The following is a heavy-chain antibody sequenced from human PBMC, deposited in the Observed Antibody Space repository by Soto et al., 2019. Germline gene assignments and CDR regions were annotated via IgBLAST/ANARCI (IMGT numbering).Heavy chain of an antibody. D-gene: IGHD3-22*01. V-gene: IGHV3-23*01. CDR1: GFTFTSYV. J-gene: IGHJ4*02. CDR3: AKDSNKYSSSLRGRYFDY. CDR2: ISGGGSTA. Sequence: LRLSCAASGFTFTSYVMSWVRQAPGKGLEWVAGISGGGSTAFYADSVKGRFTISRDNAKNTVVLQMDSLRAEDTAIYYCAKDSNKYSSSLRGRYFDYWGQGTLVTVSS.